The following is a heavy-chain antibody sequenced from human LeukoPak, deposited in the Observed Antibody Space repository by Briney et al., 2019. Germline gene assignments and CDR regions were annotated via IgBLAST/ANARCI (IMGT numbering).Heavy chain of an antibody. D-gene: IGHD3-9*01. V-gene: IGHV4-39*01. Sequence: PSETLSLTCTVSGGSISSSSYYWGWIRQPPGKGLEWIGSIYYSGSTYYNPSLKSRVTISVDTSKNQFSLKLSSVTAADTAVYYCGRHAPVGDILTGYYNPIDYWGQGTLVTVSS. CDR3: GRHAPVGDILTGYYNPIDY. J-gene: IGHJ4*02. CDR1: GGSISSSSYY. CDR2: IYYSGST.